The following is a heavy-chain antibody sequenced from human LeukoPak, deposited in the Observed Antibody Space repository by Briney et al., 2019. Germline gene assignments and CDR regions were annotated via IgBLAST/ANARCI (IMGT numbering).Heavy chain of an antibody. J-gene: IGHJ5*02. Sequence: GGSLRLSCAESGFTFSSYGMHWVRQAPGKGLVWVSRISYDGGDPSYADSVKGRFTISRDNAKNTLYLQMNSLTAEDTAVYYCARGYSSRLYNWLDPWGQGTLVTVSS. CDR1: GFTFSSYG. D-gene: IGHD6-13*01. V-gene: IGHV3-74*01. CDR2: ISYDGGDP. CDR3: ARGYSSRLYNWLDP.